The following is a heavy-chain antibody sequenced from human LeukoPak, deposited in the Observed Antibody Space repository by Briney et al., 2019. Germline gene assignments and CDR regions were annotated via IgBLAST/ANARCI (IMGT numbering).Heavy chain of an antibody. V-gene: IGHV1-8*01. CDR3: ASRSGYSYGYWYFDY. CDR1: GYTFTNYD. Sequence: ASVKVSCKASGYTFTNYDINWVRQATGQGLEWMGWMNPNSGNTGYAQKFQGRVTMTRDTSISTAYMELSSLRSEDTAVYYCASRSGYSYGYWYFDYWGQGTLVTVSS. J-gene: IGHJ4*02. CDR2: MNPNSGNT. D-gene: IGHD5-18*01.